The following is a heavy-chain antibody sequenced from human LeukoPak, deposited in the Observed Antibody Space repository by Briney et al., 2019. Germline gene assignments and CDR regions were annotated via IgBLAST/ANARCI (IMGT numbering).Heavy chain of an antibody. CDR2: INPNSGGT. D-gene: IGHD3-10*01. V-gene: IGHV1-2*02. J-gene: IGHJ4*02. CDR1: GYTFTGYY. Sequence: GASVKVSCKASGYTFTGYYMHWVRQAPGQGLEWMGWINPNSGGTNYAQKFQGRVTMTRDTSISTAYMELSRLRSDDTAVYYCARENQITMVRGEEWLNWGQGTLVTVSS. CDR3: ARENQITMVRGEEWLN.